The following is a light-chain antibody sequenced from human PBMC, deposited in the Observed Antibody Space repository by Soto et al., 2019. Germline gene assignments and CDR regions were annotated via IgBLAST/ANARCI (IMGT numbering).Light chain of an antibody. CDR3: QQYDDPFT. CDR1: RDIADS. Sequence: DTQMTQSPSSLSASVGDTVTITCQASRDIADSLNWYQQRAGQAPKLLIYDASNLQSGVPARFSGSGTRTSFILTISSLQPEDLATYYCQQYDDPFTVGGGTKVEIK. J-gene: IGKJ4*01. CDR2: DAS. V-gene: IGKV1-33*01.